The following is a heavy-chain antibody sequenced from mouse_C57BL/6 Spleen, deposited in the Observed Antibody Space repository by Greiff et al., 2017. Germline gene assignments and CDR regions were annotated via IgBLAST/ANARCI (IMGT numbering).Heavy chain of an antibody. V-gene: IGHV1-64*01. Sequence: QVQLQQPGAELVKPGASVKLSCKASGYTFTSYWMHWVKQTPGQGLEWVGMIHPNSGSTNYNEKFKGKFTLTVDKSSSTAYMQLSRLTSEDSAVYYCARDYYSSSRRDYAMDYWGQGTSVTVSS. CDR2: IHPNSGST. CDR1: GYTFTSYW. J-gene: IGHJ4*01. D-gene: IGHD1-1*01. CDR3: ARDYYSSSRRDYAMDY.